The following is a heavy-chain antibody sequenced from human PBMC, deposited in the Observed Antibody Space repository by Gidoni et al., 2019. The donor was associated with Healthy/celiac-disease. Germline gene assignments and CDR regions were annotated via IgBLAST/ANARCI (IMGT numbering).Heavy chain of an antibody. D-gene: IGHD3-9*01. V-gene: IGHV1-18*01. CDR3: ARDALNFDWLLNIDYYYYGMDV. CDR1: GYTFTSSV. J-gene: IGHJ6*02. Sequence: QVQLLQSGAVVKNPEASVKVSFYASGYTFTSSVISWFRQAPGQGLDWMGWISAYNGNTNYAQKLKSRVTMTTDTSTSTAYMELRSLRSDETAVYYCARDALNFDWLLNIDYYYYGMDVWGQGTTVTVSS. CDR2: ISAYNGNT.